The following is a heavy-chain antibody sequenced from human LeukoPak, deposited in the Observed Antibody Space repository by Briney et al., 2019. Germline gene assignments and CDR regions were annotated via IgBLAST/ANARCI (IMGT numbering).Heavy chain of an antibody. J-gene: IGHJ4*02. CDR2: ISYDGSDE. CDR1: GFTFSTYG. CDR3: VASSRSYHY. Sequence: GGSLRLSCAASGFTFSTYGMHWVRQAPGKGLEWVAIISYDGSDEYYADSVKGRFTISRDNSKNTLSLQMNSLTAEDTAVYYCVASSRSYHYWGQGTLVTVSS. D-gene: IGHD3-16*02. V-gene: IGHV3-30*03.